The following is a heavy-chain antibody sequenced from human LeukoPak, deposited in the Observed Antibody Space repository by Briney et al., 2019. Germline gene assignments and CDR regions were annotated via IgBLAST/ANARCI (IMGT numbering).Heavy chain of an antibody. Sequence: GGSLRLSCAASGFTFSSFAMNGVRQTPEKGLEWVSIISGIGDTTHYTDSVKGRSTVSRDNSKHPLYLQMNSLRAEDTAVYYCARDIERVATYYDILTGYSRYYFDYWGQGTLVTVSS. CDR2: ISGIGDTT. V-gene: IGHV3-23*01. D-gene: IGHD3-9*01. CDR3: ARDIERVATYYDILTGYSRYYFDY. J-gene: IGHJ4*02. CDR1: GFTFSSFA.